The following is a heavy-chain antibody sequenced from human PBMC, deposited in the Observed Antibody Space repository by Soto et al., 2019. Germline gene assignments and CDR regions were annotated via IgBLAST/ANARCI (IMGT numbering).Heavy chain of an antibody. V-gene: IGHV1-24*01. CDR1: GYTLTELS. D-gene: IGHD6-19*01. Sequence: ASVKVSCKVSGYTLTELSMHWVRQAPGKGLEWMEGFDPEDGETIYAQKFQGRVTMTEDTSTDTAYMELSSLRSEDTAVYYCATVFSGYSSGWYGWFDPWGQGTLVTVSS. CDR3: ATVFSGYSSGWYGWFDP. CDR2: FDPEDGET. J-gene: IGHJ5*02.